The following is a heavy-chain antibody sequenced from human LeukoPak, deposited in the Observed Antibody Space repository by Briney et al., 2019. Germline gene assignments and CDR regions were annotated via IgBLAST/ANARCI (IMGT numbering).Heavy chain of an antibody. CDR3: AREGFAL. D-gene: IGHD3-3*01. CDR1: GFTFNNYD. CDR2: ITGNARTT. J-gene: IGHJ3*01. V-gene: IGHV3-23*01. Sequence: GGSLRLSCAASGFTFNNYDMTWVRQAPGKGLEWVSAITGNARTTFYADSVKGRFTISRDNSMNTVYMHMNSLRADDTAVYYCAREGFALWGQGTMVTVSS.